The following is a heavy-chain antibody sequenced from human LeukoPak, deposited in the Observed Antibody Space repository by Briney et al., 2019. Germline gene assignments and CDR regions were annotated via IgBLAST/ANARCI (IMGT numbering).Heavy chain of an antibody. CDR2: ISGGGGST. CDR1: GLTFSSYA. D-gene: IGHD2-15*01. CDR3: AKDRLGGRCSTD. V-gene: IGHV3-23*01. Sequence: GGSLRLSCAASGLTFSSYAMTWVRQAPGKGLEWVSAISGGGGSTYYADSVKGRFTISRDNSKNTLCLQMNSLRAEDTAVYYCAKDRLGGRCSTDWGQGSLVTVSS. J-gene: IGHJ4*02.